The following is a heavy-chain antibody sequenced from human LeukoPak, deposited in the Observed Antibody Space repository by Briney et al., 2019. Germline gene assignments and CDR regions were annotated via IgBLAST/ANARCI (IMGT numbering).Heavy chain of an antibody. CDR1: GLTFSNYA. CDR3: AKGQEMDTILPPFHY. D-gene: IGHD5-24*01. V-gene: IGHV3-23*01. CDR2: ISGSGGTT. Sequence: GGSLIPSCAASGLTFSNYAMSWVRQAPGKGLEWVSAISGSGGTTFYADSVKGRFTISRDNSKNTLYLQVNSLRAADTAIYYCAKGQEMDTILPPFHYWGQGTLVTVSS. J-gene: IGHJ4*02.